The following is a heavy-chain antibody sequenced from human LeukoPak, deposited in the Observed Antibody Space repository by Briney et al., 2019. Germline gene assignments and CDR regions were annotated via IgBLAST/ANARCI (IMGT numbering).Heavy chain of an antibody. CDR1: GGSISSFY. Sequence: SETLSLTCTVSGGSISSFYWSWIRQPPGKGLEWIGYIYYSGSTNYNPSLKSRVTISVDTSKTQFSLKLSSVTAADTAVYYCARGRGSYYYDSSGYYDYWGQGTLVTVSS. CDR3: ARGRGSYYYDSSGYYDY. J-gene: IGHJ4*02. V-gene: IGHV4-59*01. D-gene: IGHD3-22*01. CDR2: IYYSGST.